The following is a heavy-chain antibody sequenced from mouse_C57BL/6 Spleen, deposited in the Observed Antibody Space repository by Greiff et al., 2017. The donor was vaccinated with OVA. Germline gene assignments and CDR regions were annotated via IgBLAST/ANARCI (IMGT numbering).Heavy chain of an antibody. CDR1: GYTFTSYW. D-gene: IGHD2-4*01. CDR3: ARFDYDRVFDY. Sequence: VQLQQPGAELVKPGASVKLSCKASGYTFTSYWMHWVKQRPGQGLEWIGMIHPNSGSTNYNEKFKSKATLTVDKSSSTAYMQLSSLTSEDSAVYYCARFDYDRVFDYWGQGTTLTVSS. CDR2: IHPNSGST. V-gene: IGHV1-64*01. J-gene: IGHJ2*01.